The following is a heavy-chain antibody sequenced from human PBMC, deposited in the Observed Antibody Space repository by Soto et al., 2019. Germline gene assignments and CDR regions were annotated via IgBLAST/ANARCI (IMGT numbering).Heavy chain of an antibody. D-gene: IGHD1-1*01. Sequence: QVQLVQSGGEVKRPGASVKVSCKASGYPFTSYGISRVRQAPGQGLEWMGWINPYNGNTKYAQKFQGRVTMTTDTSTTTAYMELRSLSHDDTAVYYCARNLASVHDYWGQGSLVTVSS. CDR2: INPYNGNT. CDR3: ARNLASVHDY. CDR1: GYPFTSYG. J-gene: IGHJ4*02. V-gene: IGHV1-18*04.